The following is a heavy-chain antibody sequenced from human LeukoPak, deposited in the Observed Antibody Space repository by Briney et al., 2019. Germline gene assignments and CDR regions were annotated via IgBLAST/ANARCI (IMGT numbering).Heavy chain of an antibody. Sequence: PGGSLRLSCAASGFTFSSYAMSWVRQAPGKGLEWVSAISGSGGSTYYADSVKGRFTISRDNAKNSLYLQMNSLRAEDTAVYYCARGSPVAGYYFDYWGQGTLVTVSS. V-gene: IGHV3-23*01. CDR1: GFTFSSYA. CDR2: ISGSGGST. J-gene: IGHJ4*02. D-gene: IGHD6-19*01. CDR3: ARGSPVAGYYFDY.